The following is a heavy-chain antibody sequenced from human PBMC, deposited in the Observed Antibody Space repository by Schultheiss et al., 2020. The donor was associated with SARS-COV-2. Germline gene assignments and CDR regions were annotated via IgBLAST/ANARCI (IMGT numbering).Heavy chain of an antibody. CDR1: GGSISSYY. D-gene: IGHD3-9*01. J-gene: IGHJ6*03. V-gene: IGHV4-59*08. CDR2: IYYSGST. Sequence: SETLSLTCTVSGGSISSYYWSWIRQPPGKGLEWIGYIYYSGSTNYNPSLKSRVTISVDTSKNQFSLKLSSVTAADTAVYYCAGGFDSLYYYYYYMDVWGKGTTVTVSS. CDR3: AGGFDSLYYYYYYMDV.